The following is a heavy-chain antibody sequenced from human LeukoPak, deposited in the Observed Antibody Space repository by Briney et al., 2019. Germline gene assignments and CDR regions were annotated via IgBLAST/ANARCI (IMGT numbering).Heavy chain of an antibody. CDR3: AGDKGETCIDN. Sequence: PGGSLRLSCAASGVSFSTSGMHWVRQSPGKGLEWVAFIRHDGSNKYYADSVKSRFIISTDNSTNMEYLQMDSLRAAETTACYCAGDKGETCIDNWGQGTLITVSS. CDR2: IRHDGSNK. V-gene: IGHV3-30*02. J-gene: IGHJ4*02. D-gene: IGHD3-16*01. CDR1: GVSFSTSG.